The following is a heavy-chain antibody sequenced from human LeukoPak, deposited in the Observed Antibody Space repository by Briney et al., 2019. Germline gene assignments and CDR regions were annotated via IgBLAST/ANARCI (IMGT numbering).Heavy chain of an antibody. Sequence: GSLRLSCAASGFTFSSYGMHWVRQAPGKGLEWVAVIWYDGSNKYYADSVKGRFTISRDNSKNTLYLQMNSLRAEDTAVYYCARDPLRSYYFDYWGQGTLVTVSS. CDR2: IWYDGSNK. V-gene: IGHV3-33*01. CDR3: ARDPLRSYYFDY. J-gene: IGHJ4*02. CDR1: GFTFSSYG.